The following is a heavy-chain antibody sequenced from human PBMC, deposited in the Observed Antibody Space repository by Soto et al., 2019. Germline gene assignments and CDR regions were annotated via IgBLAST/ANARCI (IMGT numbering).Heavy chain of an antibody. J-gene: IGHJ5*02. CDR2: IATYNNNK. D-gene: IGHD3-10*01. V-gene: IGHV1-18*01. CDR3: ARVGRGVVNWFDP. CDR1: GDTFANFG. Sequence: HLVQSGPEVKRPGASITVSCKTSGDTFANFGLSWVRQAPGQGLEWMGWIATYNNNKNYAQKFQGRLTLTTDSSTSTAYVELESLGYGDTAVYYCARVGRGVVNWFDPWGQGTLVTVSS.